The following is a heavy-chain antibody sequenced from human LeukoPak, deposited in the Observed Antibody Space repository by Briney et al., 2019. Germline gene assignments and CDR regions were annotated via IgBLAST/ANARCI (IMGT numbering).Heavy chain of an antibody. Sequence: SETLSLTCSVSGGSIRDFYWTWIRQPPGKGLEWIGYIYYKGATNYSPSLRGRVIMSVDTSRSQFSLSLTSVTPADTAVYFCARLGDEIAVSGLKYYHYSHTDVWGSGTTVAVSS. CDR2: IYYKGAT. V-gene: IGHV4-59*01. CDR1: GGSIRDFY. CDR3: ARLGDEIAVSGLKYYHYSHTDV. J-gene: IGHJ6*03. D-gene: IGHD6-19*01.